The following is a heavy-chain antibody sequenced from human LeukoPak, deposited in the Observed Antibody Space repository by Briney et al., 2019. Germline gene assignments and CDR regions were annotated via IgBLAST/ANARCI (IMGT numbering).Heavy chain of an antibody. CDR1: GGSFSGYY. D-gene: IGHD3-10*01. V-gene: IGHV3-23*01. CDR3: VKFYSGSYPQLEY. J-gene: IGHJ4*02. CDR2: ITGSGAGT. Sequence: ETPSLTCAVYGGSFSGYYWSWIRQAPGKGLEWVSGITGSGAGTYYADSVKGRFTISRDNSKNTLYVQMNSLRVEDTAVYYCVKFYSGSYPQLEYWGQGTLVTVSS.